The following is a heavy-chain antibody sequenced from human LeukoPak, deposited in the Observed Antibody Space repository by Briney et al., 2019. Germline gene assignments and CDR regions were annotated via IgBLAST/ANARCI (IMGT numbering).Heavy chain of an antibody. Sequence: ASVKVSCKASGYTFTSYGISWVRQAPGQGLEWMGWISAYNGNTNYAQKLQGRVTMTTDTSTSTAYMELRGLRSDDTAVYYCARDGTYYDFWSGYYTPNWFDPWGQGTLVTVSS. CDR3: ARDGTYYDFWSGYYTPNWFDP. CDR2: ISAYNGNT. J-gene: IGHJ5*02. CDR1: GYTFTSYG. D-gene: IGHD3-3*01. V-gene: IGHV1-18*01.